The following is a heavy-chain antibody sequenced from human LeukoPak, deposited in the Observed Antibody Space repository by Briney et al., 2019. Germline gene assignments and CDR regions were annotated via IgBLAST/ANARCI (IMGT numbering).Heavy chain of an antibody. D-gene: IGHD2-2*01. V-gene: IGHV3-23*01. CDR2: ISGSGGST. J-gene: IGHJ6*02. CDR1: GFTFSSYA. CDR3: AREYQLLTYGMDV. Sequence: GGSLRLSCAASGFTFSSYAMSWVRQAPGKGLEWVSAISGSGGSTYYADSVKGRFTISRDNAKNSLYLQMNSLRAEDTAVYYCAREYQLLTYGMDVWGQGTTVTVSS.